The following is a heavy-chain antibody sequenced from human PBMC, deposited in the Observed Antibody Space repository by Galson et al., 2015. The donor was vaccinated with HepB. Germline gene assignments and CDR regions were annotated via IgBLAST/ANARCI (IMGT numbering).Heavy chain of an antibody. D-gene: IGHD2-15*01. CDR3: AREVAVADTYYFDY. CDR1: GFTFSSYG. CDR2: IWYDGSNK. J-gene: IGHJ4*02. V-gene: IGHV3-33*08. Sequence: SLRLSCAASGFTFSSYGMHWVRQAPGKGLEWVAVIWYDGSNKYYADSVKGRFTISRDNSKNTLYLQMNSLRAEDTAVYYCAREVAVADTYYFDYWGQGTLVTVSS.